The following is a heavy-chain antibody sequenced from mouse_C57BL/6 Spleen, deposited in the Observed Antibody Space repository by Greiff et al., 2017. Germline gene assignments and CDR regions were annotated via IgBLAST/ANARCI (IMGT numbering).Heavy chain of an antibody. CDR3: AREFPYYYGSSYNYFDY. CDR2: ISDGGSYT. V-gene: IGHV5-4*01. Sequence: EVKLVESGGGLVKPGGSLKLSCAASGFTFSSYAMSWVRQTPEKRLEWVATISDGGSYTYYPDNVKGRFTISRDNAKNNLYLQMSHLKSEDTAMYYCAREFPYYYGSSYNYFDYWGQGTTLTVSS. D-gene: IGHD1-1*01. J-gene: IGHJ2*01. CDR1: GFTFSSYA.